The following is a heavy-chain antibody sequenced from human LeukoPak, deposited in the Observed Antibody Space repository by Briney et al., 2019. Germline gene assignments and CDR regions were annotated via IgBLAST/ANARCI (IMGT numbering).Heavy chain of an antibody. Sequence: GGSLRLSCAASGFTVSSNYMSWVRPAPGKGLEWVSVIYSSGSTYYADSVKGRFTISRDNSKNTLYLQMNSLRAEDTAVYYCARGHNFGRLHPFDYWGQGTLVTVSS. CDR3: ARGHNFGRLHPFDY. CDR1: GFTVSSNY. CDR2: IYSSGST. D-gene: IGHD3-9*01. J-gene: IGHJ4*02. V-gene: IGHV3-66*01.